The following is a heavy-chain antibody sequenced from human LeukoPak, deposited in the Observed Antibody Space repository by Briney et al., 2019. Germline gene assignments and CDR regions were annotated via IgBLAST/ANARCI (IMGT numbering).Heavy chain of an antibody. D-gene: IGHD1-26*01. J-gene: IGHJ4*02. V-gene: IGHV3-9*01. CDR3: VVGGGIY. CDR1: GFTFDDYA. CDR2: ISWNSGTI. Sequence: GGSLRLSCATSGFTFDDYAMHWVRQVPGKGLEWVSGISWNSGTIGYADAVKGRFTISRDNAKDSLYLQMNSLRADDTAVYYCVVGGGIYWGQGTLVTVS.